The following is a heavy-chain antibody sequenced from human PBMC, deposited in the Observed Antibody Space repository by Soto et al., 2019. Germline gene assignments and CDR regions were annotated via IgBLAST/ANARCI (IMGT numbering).Heavy chain of an antibody. Sequence: ASVKVSCKASGYTFTSYAMHWVRQAPGQRLEWMGWINAGNGNTKYSQKFQGRVTMTTDTSTSTAYMELRSLRSDDTAVYYCARGSIAARPQLGDYWGQGTLVTVSS. CDR1: GYTFTSYA. CDR3: ARGSIAARPQLGDY. CDR2: INAGNGNT. D-gene: IGHD6-6*01. J-gene: IGHJ4*02. V-gene: IGHV1-3*01.